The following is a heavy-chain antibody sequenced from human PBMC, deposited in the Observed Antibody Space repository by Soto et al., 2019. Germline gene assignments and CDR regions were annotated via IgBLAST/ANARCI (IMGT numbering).Heavy chain of an antibody. Sequence: QVQLQESGPGLVKPSQTLSLTCTVSGGSISSGDYYWSWIRQHPGKGLEWIGYIYYSGSTYYNPSLKSRVTISVDTSKNQVSLKLSSVTAADTAVYYCATYGSGSYKPTTFDYWGQGTLVTVSS. CDR3: ATYGSGSYKPTTFDY. CDR2: IYYSGST. V-gene: IGHV4-31*03. D-gene: IGHD3-10*01. CDR1: GGSISSGDYY. J-gene: IGHJ4*02.